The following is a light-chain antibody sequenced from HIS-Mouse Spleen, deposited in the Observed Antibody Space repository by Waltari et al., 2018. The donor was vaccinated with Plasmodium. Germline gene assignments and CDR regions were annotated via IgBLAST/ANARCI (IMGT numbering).Light chain of an antibody. CDR1: QGISSA. CDR2: DAS. Sequence: AIQLTQSQSSLSASVGDRVTITCRASQGISSALAWYQQKPGKAPKLLIYDASSLESGVPSRFSGSGTGTDFTLTISSLQPEDFATYYCQQFNSYPRTFGQGTKVEIK. J-gene: IGKJ1*01. V-gene: IGKV1-13*02. CDR3: QQFNSYPRT.